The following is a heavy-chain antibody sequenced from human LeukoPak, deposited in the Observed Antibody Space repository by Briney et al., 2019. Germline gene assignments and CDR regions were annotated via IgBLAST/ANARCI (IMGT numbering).Heavy chain of an antibody. CDR1: GYFFCSYP. D-gene: IGHD6-19*01. J-gene: IGHJ6*02. CDR3: ARGAVASDYYYYGMDV. V-gene: IGHV3-30*01. Sequence: GGSLRLSCAASGYFFCSYPMYWVRQAPGKGLWWVTVILYDGSNNSYAGSVKRRFTITRDNSKNTLYLKMNSLRAEDKAVYYCARGAVASDYYYYGMDVWGQGTTVTVSS. CDR2: ILYDGSNN.